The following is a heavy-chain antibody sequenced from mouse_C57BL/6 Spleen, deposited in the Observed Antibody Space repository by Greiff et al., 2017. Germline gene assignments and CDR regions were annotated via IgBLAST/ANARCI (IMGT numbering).Heavy chain of an antibody. CDR3: ARHETITTVVAPFDY. V-gene: IGHV5-9*01. Sequence: EVQGVESGGGLVKPGGSLKLSCAASGFTFSSYTMSWVRQTPEKRLEWVATISGGGGNTYYPDSVKGRFTISRDNAKNTLYLQMSSLRSEDTALYYCARHETITTVVAPFDYWGQGTTLTVSS. J-gene: IGHJ2*01. CDR2: ISGGGGNT. D-gene: IGHD1-1*01. CDR1: GFTFSSYT.